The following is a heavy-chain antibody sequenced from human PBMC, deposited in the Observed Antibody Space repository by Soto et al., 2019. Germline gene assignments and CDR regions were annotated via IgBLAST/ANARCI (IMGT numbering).Heavy chain of an antibody. J-gene: IGHJ4*02. CDR1: GFTFISYA. CDR3: VKDMVYGDYGGYYFDY. CDR2: ISGSGGST. V-gene: IGHV3-23*01. D-gene: IGHD4-17*01. Sequence: EVQLLESGGGLVQPGESLRLSCAASGFTFISYAMSWVRQAPGKGLEWVSAISGSGGSTYYADSVKGRFTISRDNSKNTLYLQMNSLRAEDTAVYYCVKDMVYGDYGGYYFDYWGQGTLVTVSS.